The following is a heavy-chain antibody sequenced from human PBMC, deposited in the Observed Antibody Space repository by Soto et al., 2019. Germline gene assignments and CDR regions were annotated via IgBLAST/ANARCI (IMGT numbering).Heavy chain of an antibody. J-gene: IGHJ5*02. Sequence: SETLSLTCTVSGGSISSGGYYWSWIRQHPGKGLEWIGYIYYSGSTYYNPSLKSRVTISVDTSKNQFSLKLSSVTAADTAVYYCAREVLLLSTVTTIDWFDPWGQGTLVTVS. CDR2: IYYSGST. D-gene: IGHD4-17*01. CDR3: AREVLLLSTVTTIDWFDP. CDR1: GGSISSGGYY. V-gene: IGHV4-31*03.